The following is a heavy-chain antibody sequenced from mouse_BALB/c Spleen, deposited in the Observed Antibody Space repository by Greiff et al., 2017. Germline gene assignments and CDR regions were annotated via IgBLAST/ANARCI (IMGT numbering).Heavy chain of an antibody. D-gene: IGHD2-3*01. J-gene: IGHJ2*01. CDR2: ILPGSGST. V-gene: IGHV1-9*01. Sequence: QVQLKESGAELMKPGASVKISCKATGYTFSSYWIEWVKQRPGHGLEWIGEILPGSGSTNYNEKLKGKATFTADTSSNTAYMQLSSLTSEDSAVYYCARGTEFDGYQGGYWGQGTTLTVSS. CDR3: ARGTEFDGYQGGY. CDR1: GYTFSSYW.